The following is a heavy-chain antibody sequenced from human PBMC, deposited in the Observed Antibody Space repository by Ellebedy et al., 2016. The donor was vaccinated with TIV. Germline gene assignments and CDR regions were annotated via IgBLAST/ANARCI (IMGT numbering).Heavy chain of an antibody. CDR1: GFTFSSYA. V-gene: IGHV3-23*01. CDR3: AKDFIYGDYADF. D-gene: IGHD4-17*01. CDR2: HSGRGGST. Sequence: GESLKISCAASGFTFSSYAMSWVRQAPGKGLEWVSTHSGRGGSTYYAGPVKGRFTVSRDTSKNTMYLRVNSLRAEDTDVYYCAKDFIYGDYADFWGQGTLVTVSS. J-gene: IGHJ4*02.